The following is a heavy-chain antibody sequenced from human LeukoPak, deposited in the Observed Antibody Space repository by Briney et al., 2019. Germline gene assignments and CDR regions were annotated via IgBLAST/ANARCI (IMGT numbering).Heavy chain of an antibody. V-gene: IGHV1-69*13. CDR2: IIPIFGTA. J-gene: IGHJ4*02. CDR3: ASRIAAGFDY. CDR1: GGTFSSYA. Sequence: VASVKVSCKASGGTFSSYAISWVRQAPGQGLEWMGGIIPIFGTANYAQKFQGRVTITADESTSTAYMELSSLRSEDTAVYYCASRIAAGFDYWGQGTLVTVSS. D-gene: IGHD6-13*01.